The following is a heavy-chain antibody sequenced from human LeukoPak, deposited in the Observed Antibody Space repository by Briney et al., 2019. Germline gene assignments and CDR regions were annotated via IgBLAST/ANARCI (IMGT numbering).Heavy chain of an antibody. CDR1: GFSISSGYS. Sequence: PSETLSLTCTVSGFSISSGYSWGWIRQPPGKGLEWIGSIHHSGITYYTPSLKSRVTILIDTSKNQLSLKLSSVTAADTAVYYCARMARRYTNNWYRQYYFDYWGQGTLVTVSS. CDR3: ARMARRYTNNWYRQYYFDY. CDR2: IHHSGIT. D-gene: IGHD6-13*01. J-gene: IGHJ4*02. V-gene: IGHV4-38-2*02.